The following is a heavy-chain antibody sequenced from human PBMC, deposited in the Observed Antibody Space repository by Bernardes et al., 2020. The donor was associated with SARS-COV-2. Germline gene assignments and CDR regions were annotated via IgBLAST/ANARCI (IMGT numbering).Heavy chain of an antibody. CDR1: GFSFSDYG. D-gene: IGHD2-15*01. J-gene: IGHJ4*02. CDR3: AKDGGGGSWYFDY. V-gene: IGHV3-30*18. Sequence: GSLRLSCAASGFSFSDYGMHWVRQAPGKGLEWVAVISYDGSNEYFEDSVKGRFTISRDNSKSTLYLQMNSLRAEDTAVYYCAKDGGGGSWYFDYWGQGTLVTVSS. CDR2: ISYDGSNE.